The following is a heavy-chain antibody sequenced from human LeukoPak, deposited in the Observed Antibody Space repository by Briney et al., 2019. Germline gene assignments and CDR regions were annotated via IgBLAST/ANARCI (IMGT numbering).Heavy chain of an antibody. CDR3: ARAVEMATISFGY. J-gene: IGHJ4*02. V-gene: IGHV3-7*01. CDR1: GFTFSNYW. CDR2: IKHDGSEK. D-gene: IGHD5-24*01. Sequence: GGSLRLSCAASGFTFSNYWMSWVRQAPGKGLEWVAIIKHDGSEKYYVDSVKGRFTISRDNAKNSLYPQMNSLRAEDTAVYYCARAVEMATISFGYWGQGTLVTVSS.